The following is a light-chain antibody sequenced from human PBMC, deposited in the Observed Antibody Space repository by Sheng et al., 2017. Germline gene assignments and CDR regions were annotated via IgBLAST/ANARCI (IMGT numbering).Light chain of an antibody. J-gene: IGKJ1*01. V-gene: IGKV2-28*01. CDR1: QSLLNSNGYNY. CDR3: MQALHTLWT. CDR2: MVS. Sequence: DIVLTQSPLSLPVTPGEAASISCRSSQSLLNSNGYNYLDWYVQKPGQSPQLLIYMVSNRAVRVPDRFSGSGSGTVFYTRKSAEWRLKMLVIYYCMQALHTLWTFGRGDQGGNQT.